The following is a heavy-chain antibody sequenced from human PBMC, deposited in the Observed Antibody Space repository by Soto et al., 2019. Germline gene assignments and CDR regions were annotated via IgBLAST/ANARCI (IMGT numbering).Heavy chain of an antibody. CDR2: IYSGGST. Sequence: GGSLRLSCAASGFTVSSNYMSWVRQAPGKGLEWVSVIYSGGSTYYADSVKGRFTISRDNSKNTLYLQMNSLRAEDTAVYYCARPHYYYDSSGRDYGMDVWGQGTTVTVSS. CDR1: GFTVSSNY. V-gene: IGHV3-53*01. J-gene: IGHJ6*02. D-gene: IGHD3-22*01. CDR3: ARPHYYYDSSGRDYGMDV.